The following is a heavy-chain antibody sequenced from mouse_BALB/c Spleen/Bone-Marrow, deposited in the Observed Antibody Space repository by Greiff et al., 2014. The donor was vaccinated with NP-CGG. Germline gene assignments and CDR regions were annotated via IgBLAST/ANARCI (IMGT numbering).Heavy chain of an antibody. CDR3: TSYDWFAY. D-gene: IGHD2-12*01. J-gene: IGHJ3*01. V-gene: IGHV1-15*01. CDR2: IDPKTGGT. CDR1: GYTFTDYE. Sequence: VQLQESGAELVRPGASVTLSCKASGYTFTDYEMHWVKQTPVHGLEWIGAIDPKTGGTAYNQKFKGKATLTADKSSSTAYMELRSLTSEDSAGYYCTSYDWFAYGGQGTLVTVSA.